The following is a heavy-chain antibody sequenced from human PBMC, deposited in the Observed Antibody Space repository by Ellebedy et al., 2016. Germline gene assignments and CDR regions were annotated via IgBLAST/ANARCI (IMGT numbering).Heavy chain of an antibody. CDR3: AKDRRTARDAFDI. D-gene: IGHD4-17*01. V-gene: IGHV3-23*01. Sequence: GGSLRLSCAGSGFAFSDSAMSWVRQAPRGGLEWVSSISGSGDSRDYADSVKGRFTISRDNSKRTLYLQMNSLSGEDTAVYYCAKDRRTARDAFDIWGQGTMVTVSS. CDR2: ISGSGDSR. CDR1: GFAFSDSA. J-gene: IGHJ3*02.